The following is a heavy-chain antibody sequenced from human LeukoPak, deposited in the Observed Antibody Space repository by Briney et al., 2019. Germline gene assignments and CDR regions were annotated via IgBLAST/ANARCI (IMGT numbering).Heavy chain of an antibody. CDR1: GYTFTSYG. Sequence: ASVKVSCKASGYTFTSYGISWVRQAPGQGLEWMGWISAYNGNTNYAQKLQGRVTMTTDTSTSTAYMELRSLRSDDTAVYYCARDSRIIAAAGNSFDPWGQGTLVTVSS. CDR2: ISAYNGNT. V-gene: IGHV1-18*01. CDR3: ARDSRIIAAAGNSFDP. J-gene: IGHJ5*02. D-gene: IGHD6-13*01.